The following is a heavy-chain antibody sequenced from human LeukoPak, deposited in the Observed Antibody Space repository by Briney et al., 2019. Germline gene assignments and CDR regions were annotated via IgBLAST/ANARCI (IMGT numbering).Heavy chain of an antibody. CDR1: GGTFSSYA. D-gene: IGHD2-2*01. V-gene: IGHV1-69*04. CDR2: IIPILGIA. J-gene: IGHJ5*02. Sequence: ASVKVSCKASGGTFSSYAISWVRQAPGQGLEWMGRIIPILGIANYAQKFQGRVTITADKSTSTAYMELSSLRSEDTAVYYCASLPDIVVVPAAKGDWFDPWGQGTLVTVSS. CDR3: ASLPDIVVVPAAKGDWFDP.